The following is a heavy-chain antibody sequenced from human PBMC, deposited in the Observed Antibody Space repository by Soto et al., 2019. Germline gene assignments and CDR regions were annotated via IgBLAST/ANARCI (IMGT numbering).Heavy chain of an antibody. V-gene: IGHV3-23*01. D-gene: IGHD6-13*01. CDR2: ISGSGGST. CDR1: GFTFSSYA. Sequence: GGSLRLSCAASGFTFSSYAMSWVRQAPGKGLEWVSAISGSGGSTYYADSVKGRFTISRDNSKNTLYLQMNSLRAEDTAVYYCAKEVTAAGTYPPGLFDYWGQGTLVTVSS. CDR3: AKEVTAAGTYPPGLFDY. J-gene: IGHJ4*02.